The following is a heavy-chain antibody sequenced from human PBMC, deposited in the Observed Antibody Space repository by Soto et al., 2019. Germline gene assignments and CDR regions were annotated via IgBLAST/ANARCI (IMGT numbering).Heavy chain of an antibody. CDR2: ISYDGSNK. CDR3: ARDPGYCSGGSCSPYGMDV. D-gene: IGHD2-15*01. CDR1: GFTFSSYA. Sequence: GGSLRLSCAASGFTFSSYAMHWVRQAPGKGLEWVAVISYDGSNKYYADSVKGRFTISRDNSKNTLYLQMNSLRAEDTAVYYCARDPGYCSGGSCSPYGMDVWGQGTTVTVSS. J-gene: IGHJ6*02. V-gene: IGHV3-30-3*01.